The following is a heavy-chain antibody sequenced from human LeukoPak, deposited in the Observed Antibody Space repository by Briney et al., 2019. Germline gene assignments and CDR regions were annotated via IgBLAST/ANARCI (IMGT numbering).Heavy chain of an antibody. J-gene: IGHJ6*03. CDR1: GFTFSSYW. V-gene: IGHV3-7*01. CDR3: ARDMWVQLTRRDYLDV. Sequence: SGGSLRLSCAASGFTFSSYWMSWVRQAPGKGLEWVANIKKDGSEKYYVDSVKGRFTISRDNAKNSLYLQMNSLRAEDTAVYYCARDMWVQLTRRDYLDVWGKGTTVTVSS. D-gene: IGHD1-1*01. CDR2: IKKDGSEK.